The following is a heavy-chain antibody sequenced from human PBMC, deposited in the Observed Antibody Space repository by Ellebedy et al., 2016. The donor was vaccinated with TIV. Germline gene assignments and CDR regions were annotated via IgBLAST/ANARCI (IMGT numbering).Heavy chain of an antibody. V-gene: IGHV1-2*02. Sequence: AASVKVSCKASGYTFTGYYVHCVRQAPGQGLQWMGWIDPNNGGTHFAQNFQGRVTMTRETSLSTVYMELRRLKYDDTAVYYCAREQGSVFHHWGQGTLVTVSS. CDR2: IDPNNGGT. CDR1: GYTFTGYY. J-gene: IGHJ4*02. CDR3: AREQGSVFHH.